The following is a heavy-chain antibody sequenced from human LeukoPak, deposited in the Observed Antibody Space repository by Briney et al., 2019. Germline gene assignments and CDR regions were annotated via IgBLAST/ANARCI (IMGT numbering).Heavy chain of an antibody. CDR2: INHSGST. CDR3: ATSWGGDTAPLNWFDP. CDR1: GGSFSGYY. D-gene: IGHD5-18*01. J-gene: IGHJ5*02. Sequence: SETLSLTCAVYGGSFSGYYWSWIRQPPGKELEWIGEINHSGSTNYNPSLKSRVTISVDTSKNQFSLKLSSVTAADTAVYYCATSWGGDTAPLNWFDPWGQGTLVTVSS. V-gene: IGHV4-34*01.